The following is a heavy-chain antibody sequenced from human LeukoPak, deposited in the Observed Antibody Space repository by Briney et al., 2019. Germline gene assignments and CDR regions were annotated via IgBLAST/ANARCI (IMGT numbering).Heavy chain of an antibody. CDR3: ARGRYCSGGSCYNNWFDP. Sequence: ASVKVSCKASGYTFTGYYMHWVRQAPGQGLEWMGWINPSSGGTNYAQKFQGRVTMTRDTSISTAYMELSRLRSDDTAVYYCARGRYCSGGSCYNNWFDPWGQGTLVTVSS. J-gene: IGHJ5*02. D-gene: IGHD2-15*01. CDR1: GYTFTGYY. V-gene: IGHV1-2*02. CDR2: INPSSGGT.